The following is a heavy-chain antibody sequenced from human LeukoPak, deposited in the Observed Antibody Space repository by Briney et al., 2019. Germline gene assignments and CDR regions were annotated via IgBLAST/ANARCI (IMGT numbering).Heavy chain of an antibody. J-gene: IGHJ4*02. CDR1: GGSFSGYY. V-gene: IGHV4-34*01. CDR3: ASAPRGVDY. CDR2: INHSGST. D-gene: IGHD3-16*01. Sequence: PSETLSLTCAVYGGSFSGYYWSWIRQPPGKGLEWIGEINHSGSTNYNPSLKSRVTISVDTSKNQFSLKLSSVTAADTAVYYCASAPRGVDYWGQGTLVTVSS.